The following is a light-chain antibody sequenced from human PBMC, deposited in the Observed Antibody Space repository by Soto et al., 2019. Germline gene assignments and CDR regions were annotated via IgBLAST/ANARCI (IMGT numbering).Light chain of an antibody. J-gene: IGKJ4*01. Sequence: EIVLTQSPGTLSVSPGERATLFCRASQSVGRNYLAWYQQKPGQAPRLLICGASSRATDIPDGFSGSGSGTDFTLTISRLEPEDFVVYYCQQYASSPLTFGGGTKVETK. CDR1: QSVGRNY. CDR2: GAS. V-gene: IGKV3-20*01. CDR3: QQYASSPLT.